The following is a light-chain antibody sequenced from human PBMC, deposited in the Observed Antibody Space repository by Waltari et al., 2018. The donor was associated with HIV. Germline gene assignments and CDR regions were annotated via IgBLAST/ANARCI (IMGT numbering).Light chain of an antibody. CDR3: MQALQTPLT. V-gene: IGKV2-28*01. CDR1: QSLLYSNGYNY. CDR2: LGS. Sequence: DLVLTQSPLSLPVPPGEPASISCRSSQSLLYSNGYNYLDWYLQKPGQSPQLLIYLGSNRAAGVPDRFSGSGSGTDFTLKISRVEAEDVGVYYCMQALQTPLTFGGGTKVEIK. J-gene: IGKJ4*01.